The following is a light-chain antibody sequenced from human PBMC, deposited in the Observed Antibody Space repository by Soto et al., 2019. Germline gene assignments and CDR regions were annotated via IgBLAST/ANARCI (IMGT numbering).Light chain of an antibody. CDR3: QKYSSVPV. J-gene: IGKJ3*01. V-gene: IGKV1-27*01. Sequence: DIQMTQSPTSLSASVGYRVTITCRASQDIRNFVAWYQQKPGKAPKLLIYAASTLQSGVPSRFSGSGSGTDFTLTINSLQPEDVATYYCQKYSSVPVFGPGTKVEIK. CDR2: AAS. CDR1: QDIRNF.